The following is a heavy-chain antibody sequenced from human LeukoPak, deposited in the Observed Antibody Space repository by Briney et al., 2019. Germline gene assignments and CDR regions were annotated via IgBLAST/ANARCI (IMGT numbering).Heavy chain of an antibody. J-gene: IGHJ1*01. D-gene: IGHD2-2*01. V-gene: IGHV1-18*01. CDR1: GYTFTTYS. Sequence: ASVKVSCKASGYTFTTYSLAWLRQAPGQSLEWMGWISVNNGGTNYAQSFQDRVTLTRDTSTNTAYLELRSLRSDDTAIIYCATATQPRGYFLHWGQGTLVTVSS. CDR3: ATATQPRGYFLH. CDR2: ISVNNGGT.